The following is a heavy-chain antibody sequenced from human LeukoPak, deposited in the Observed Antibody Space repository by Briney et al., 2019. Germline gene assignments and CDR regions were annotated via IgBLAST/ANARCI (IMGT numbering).Heavy chain of an antibody. V-gene: IGHV3-7*01. CDR1: GLTFSDYW. D-gene: IGHD3-10*01. Sequence: PGGSLRLSCTVTGLTFSDYWVTWVRQAPGKGLEWVANIKEDASEKYYVESVKGRFAISRDNAKNSLYLQMNSLRAEDTAVYYCASYYYGSGTSFGYWGQGTLVTVSS. CDR3: ASYYYGSGTSFGY. CDR2: IKEDASEK. J-gene: IGHJ4*02.